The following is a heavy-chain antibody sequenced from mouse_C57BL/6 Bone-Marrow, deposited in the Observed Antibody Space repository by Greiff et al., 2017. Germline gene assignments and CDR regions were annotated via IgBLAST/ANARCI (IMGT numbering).Heavy chain of an antibody. CDR3: AREGYYGSADY. Sequence: DVKLVESGPVLVKPGASVKMSCKASGYTFTDYYMNWVKQSHGKSLEWIGVINPYNGGTSYNQKFKGKATLTVDKSSSTAYMELNSLTSEDSAVYYCAREGYYGSADYWGQGTTLTVSS. J-gene: IGHJ2*01. V-gene: IGHV1-19*01. CDR2: INPYNGGT. D-gene: IGHD1-1*01. CDR1: GYTFTDYY.